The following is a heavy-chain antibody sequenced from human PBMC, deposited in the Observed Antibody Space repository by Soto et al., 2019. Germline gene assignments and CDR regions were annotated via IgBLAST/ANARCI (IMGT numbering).Heavy chain of an antibody. CDR3: ARGGGGSGYDSVVSMDV. D-gene: IGHD5-12*01. Sequence: SETLSLTCTVSGGSISTYYWSWIRQPPGKGLEWIGYIYYSGSTSYNPSLKSRVTISVDTSKIQFSLKLSSVTAADTAVYYCARGGGGSGYDSVVSMDVWGQGTTVTVSS. V-gene: IGHV4-59*12. CDR1: GGSISTYY. J-gene: IGHJ6*02. CDR2: IYYSGST.